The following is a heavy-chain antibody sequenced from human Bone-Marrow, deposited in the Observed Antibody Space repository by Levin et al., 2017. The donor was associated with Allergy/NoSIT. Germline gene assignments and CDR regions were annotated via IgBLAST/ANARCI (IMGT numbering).Heavy chain of an antibody. CDR1: GYTFTGYY. CDR2: INPNSGGT. Sequence: ASVKVSCKASGYTFTGYYMHWVRQAPGQGLEWMGRINPNSGGTNYAQKFQGRVTMTRDTSISTAYMELSRLRSDDTAVYYCARIGGAADHTYYFDYWGQGTLVTVSS. D-gene: IGHD6-13*01. CDR3: ARIGGAADHTYYFDY. J-gene: IGHJ4*02. V-gene: IGHV1-2*06.